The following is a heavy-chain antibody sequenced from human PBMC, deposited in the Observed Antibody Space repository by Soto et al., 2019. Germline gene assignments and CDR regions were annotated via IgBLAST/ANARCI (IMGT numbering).Heavy chain of an antibody. Sequence: QVQLQESGPGLVKPSETLSLTCTVSGGSITNYYCSWFRQPPGKGLEWIGYIQYNGYSAYNLSLKRRVTLSMDPSKTQFSLMLESVPATDTAVYYCARHGFGSLHGLVDVWGQGTTVLVSS. CDR2: IQYNGYS. J-gene: IGHJ6*02. CDR1: GGSITNYY. D-gene: IGHD3-10*01. V-gene: IGHV4-59*08. CDR3: ARHGFGSLHGLVDV.